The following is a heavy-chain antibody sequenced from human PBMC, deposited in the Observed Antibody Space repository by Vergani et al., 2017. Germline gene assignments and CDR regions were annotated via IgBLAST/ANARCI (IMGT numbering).Heavy chain of an antibody. CDR1: GGTFSSYA. D-gene: IGHD3-22*01. Sequence: QVQLVQSGAEVKKPGSSVKVSCKASGGTFSSYAISWVRQAPGQGLEWMGGIIPIFGTANYAQKFQGRVTITADESTSTAYMELSSLRSEDTAVYYCAKLPPYYYDSSVQRDAFDIWGQGTMVTVSS. CDR3: AKLPPYYYDSSVQRDAFDI. J-gene: IGHJ3*02. CDR2: IIPIFGTA. V-gene: IGHV1-69*01.